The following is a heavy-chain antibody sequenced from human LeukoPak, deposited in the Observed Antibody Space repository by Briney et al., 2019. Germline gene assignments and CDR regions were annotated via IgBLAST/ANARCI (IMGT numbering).Heavy chain of an antibody. CDR2: ISAYNGNT. CDR3: ARNLVYEQWLVFDY. Sequence: GASVKVSCEASGYTFTSYGISWVRQAPGQGLEWMGWISAYNGNTNYAQKLQGRVTMTTDTSTSTAYMELRSLRSDDTAVYYCARNLVYEQWLVFDYWGQGTLVTVSS. D-gene: IGHD6-19*01. J-gene: IGHJ4*02. CDR1: GYTFTSYG. V-gene: IGHV1-18*01.